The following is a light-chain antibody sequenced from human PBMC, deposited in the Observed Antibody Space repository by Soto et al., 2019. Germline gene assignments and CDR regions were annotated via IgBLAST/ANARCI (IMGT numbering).Light chain of an antibody. CDR3: QQYNNWPPHT. V-gene: IGKV3-15*01. J-gene: IGKJ2*01. CDR2: GAS. CDR1: QSVNSN. Sequence: EIVMTQSPATLSVSPGERATLSCRASQSVNSNLAWYQHKPGQAPRLLIYGASTRATGIPARFSGSGSGTEFPLTISSLQSEDFAVYYCQQYNNWPPHTFGQGTKLEIK.